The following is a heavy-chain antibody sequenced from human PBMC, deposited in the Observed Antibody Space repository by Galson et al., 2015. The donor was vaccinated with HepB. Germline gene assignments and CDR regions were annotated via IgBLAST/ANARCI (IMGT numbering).Heavy chain of an antibody. J-gene: IGHJ4*02. V-gene: IGHV3-11*06. CDR2: ISSSAIYT. Sequence: SLRLSCAASGFAFSDYYMSWIRQAPGKGLEWLSYISSSAIYTNYGDSVKGRSIISRDNAKNSLYLQIHSLRAEDTAVYYCARVADADYGDHSHFDYWGQGTLVTVSS. D-gene: IGHD4-17*01. CDR3: ARVADADYGDHSHFDY. CDR1: GFAFSDYY.